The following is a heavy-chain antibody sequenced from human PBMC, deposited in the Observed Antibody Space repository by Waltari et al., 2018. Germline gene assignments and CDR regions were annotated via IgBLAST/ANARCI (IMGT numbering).Heavy chain of an antibody. CDR1: GYTLTELS. D-gene: IGHD3-10*01. V-gene: IGHV1-24*01. CDR2: FEPKDGET. CDR3: ATAITMVRGVPTWFDP. J-gene: IGHJ5*02. Sequence: QVQLVQSGAEVKKPGASVTVSCKVSGYTLTELSMHLVRQAPGKGLEWMGGFEPKDGETIYAQKFQGRVTMTEDTSTDTAYMELSSLRSEDTAVYYCATAITMVRGVPTWFDPWGQGTLVTVSS.